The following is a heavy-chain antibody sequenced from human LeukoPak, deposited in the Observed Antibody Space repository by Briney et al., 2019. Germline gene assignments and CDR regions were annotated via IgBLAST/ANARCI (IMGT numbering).Heavy chain of an antibody. Sequence: ASVKVSCKASGYTFTGYYIHWVRQAPGQGLEWMGWINPNSGDTNYAQKFQGRVTMTRDTSISTAYMELSRLRSDDTAVYYCARVIAVAQGDWFDPWGQGTLVTVSS. CDR3: ARVIAVAQGDWFDP. D-gene: IGHD6-19*01. CDR2: INPNSGDT. V-gene: IGHV1-2*02. J-gene: IGHJ5*02. CDR1: GYTFTGYY.